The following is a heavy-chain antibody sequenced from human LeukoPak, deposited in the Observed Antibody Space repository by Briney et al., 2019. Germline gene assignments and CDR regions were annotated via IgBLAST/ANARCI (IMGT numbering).Heavy chain of an antibody. D-gene: IGHD3-9*01. V-gene: IGHV4-38-2*02. CDR1: DYSISSGYY. CDR3: ARLTGYSSESWFDP. J-gene: IGHJ5*02. CDR2: MYHSGDT. Sequence: SETLSLTCSVSDYSISSGYYWGWVRQPPGKGLQWLGSMYHSGDTYYNPSLKSRVTISVDTSKNQFSLKLSSVTAADTAVYYCARLTGYSSESWFDPWGQGTLVTVSS.